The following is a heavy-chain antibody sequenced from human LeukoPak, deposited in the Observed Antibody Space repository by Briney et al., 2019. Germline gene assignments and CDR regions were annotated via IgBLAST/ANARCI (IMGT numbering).Heavy chain of an antibody. V-gene: IGHV3-20*04. CDR3: ARDKSPGSGSYGDY. CDR2: INWNGGST. CDR1: GFTFDDYG. J-gene: IGHJ4*02. Sequence: GGSLRLSCAASGFTFDDYGMSWVRQAPGKGLEWVSGINWNGGSTGYADSVKGRFTISRDNAKNSLYLQMNSLRAEDTALYYCARDKSPGSGSYGDYWGQGTLVTVSS. D-gene: IGHD3-10*01.